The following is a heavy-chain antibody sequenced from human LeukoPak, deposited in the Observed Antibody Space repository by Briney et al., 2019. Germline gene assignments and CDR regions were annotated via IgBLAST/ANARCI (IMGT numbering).Heavy chain of an antibody. D-gene: IGHD3-3*01. CDR2: ISAYNGNT. Sequence: ASVKVSCKASGYTVTSYGISWVRQAPGQGLEWMGWISAYNGNTNYAQKLQGRVTMTTDTSTSTAYMELRSLRSDDTAVYYCAKQYYDFWSGYYDYGMDVWGQGTTVTVSS. CDR3: AKQYYDFWSGYYDYGMDV. J-gene: IGHJ6*02. V-gene: IGHV1-18*01. CDR1: GYTVTSYG.